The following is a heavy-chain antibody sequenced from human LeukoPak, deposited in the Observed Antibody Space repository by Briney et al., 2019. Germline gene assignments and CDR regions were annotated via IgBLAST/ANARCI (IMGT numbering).Heavy chain of an antibody. J-gene: IGHJ5*02. Sequence: GASVKVSCTASGYTFTGYYMHWVRQAPGQGLEWMGWINPNSGGTNYAQKFQGRVTMTRDTSISTAYMELSRLRSDDTAVYYCARESNYDFWSGLQEVWFDPWGQGTLVTVSS. V-gene: IGHV1-2*02. CDR1: GYTFTGYY. D-gene: IGHD3-3*01. CDR2: INPNSGGT. CDR3: ARESNYDFWSGLQEVWFDP.